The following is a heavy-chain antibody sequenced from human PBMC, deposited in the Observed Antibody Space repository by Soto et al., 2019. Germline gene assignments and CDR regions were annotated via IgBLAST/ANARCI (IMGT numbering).Heavy chain of an antibody. D-gene: IGHD3-16*02. CDR2: INAGNGNT. V-gene: IGHV1-3*01. Sequence: ASVKVSCKASGYTFTSYAMHWVRQAPGQRLEWMGWINAGNGNTKYSQKFQGRVTITRDTSASTAYMELSSLRSEDTAVYYCARGIHDYVWGSYLYFDYWGQGTLVTVSS. J-gene: IGHJ4*02. CDR1: GYTFTSYA. CDR3: ARGIHDYVWGSYLYFDY.